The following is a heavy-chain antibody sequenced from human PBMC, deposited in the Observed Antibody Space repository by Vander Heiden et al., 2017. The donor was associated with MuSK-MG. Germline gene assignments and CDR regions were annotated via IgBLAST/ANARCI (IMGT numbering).Heavy chain of an antibody. CDR2: IIPIFGTA. CDR1: GGTFSSYA. J-gene: IGHJ4*02. CDR3: ATYYDILTGSAL. V-gene: IGHV1-69*01. D-gene: IGHD3-9*01. Sequence: QVQLAQSGAEVKKPGSSVTVACEPSGGTFSSYAISWVRQAPGQGLEWMGGIIPIFGTANYAQKFQGRVTITADESTSTAYMELSSLRSEDTAVYYCATYYDILTGSALWGQGTLVTVSS.